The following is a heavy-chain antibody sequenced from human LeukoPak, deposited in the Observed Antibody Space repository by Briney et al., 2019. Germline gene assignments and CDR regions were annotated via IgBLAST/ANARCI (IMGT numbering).Heavy chain of an antibody. J-gene: IGHJ4*02. V-gene: IGHV3-30*01. CDR2: ISYDGSNK. Sequence: GRSLRLSCAASGFTFSSYAMHWVRQAPGKGLEWVAVISYDGSNKYYADSVKGRFTISRDNSKNTLYLQMNSLRAEDTAVYYCARGNRWDCSSTSCYTLPSSHYWGQGTLVTVSS. CDR1: GFTFSSYA. D-gene: IGHD2-2*02. CDR3: ARGNRWDCSSTSCYTLPSSHY.